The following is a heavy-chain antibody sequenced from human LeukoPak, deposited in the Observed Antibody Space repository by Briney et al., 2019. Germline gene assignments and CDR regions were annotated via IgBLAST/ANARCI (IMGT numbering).Heavy chain of an antibody. Sequence: PSETLSLTCAVYGASFSGYYWTWLRQTPEKGMEWIGEMNPSGSTNYNPSLKSRVTISVDTSKNQFSLELSSVTAADTAVYYCARGRQDVTMIVVVMTAVSYYLDVWGKGTTVTVS. CDR2: MNPSGST. CDR3: ARGRQDVTMIVVVMTAVSYYLDV. J-gene: IGHJ6*03. V-gene: IGHV4-34*01. D-gene: IGHD3-22*01. CDR1: GASFSGYY.